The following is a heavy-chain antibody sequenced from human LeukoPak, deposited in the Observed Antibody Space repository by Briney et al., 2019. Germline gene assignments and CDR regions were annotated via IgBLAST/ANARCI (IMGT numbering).Heavy chain of an antibody. CDR3: ARQNIAVAGXGXFDP. V-gene: IGHV4-59*01. J-gene: IGHJ5*02. CDR2: IYYSGGT. CDR1: GGSISSYY. Sequence: SETLSLTCTVSGGSISSYYWSWIRQPPGKGLEWIGYIYYSGGTNYNPSLKSRVTISLDTSKNQFSLKLSSVPTADTAVYYCARQNIAVAGXGXFDPWGXXXLXXVS. D-gene: IGHD6-19*01.